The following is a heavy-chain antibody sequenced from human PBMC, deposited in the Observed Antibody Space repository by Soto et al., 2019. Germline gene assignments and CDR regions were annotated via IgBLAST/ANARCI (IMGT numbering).Heavy chain of an antibody. CDR2: ISGFNGQT. Sequence: QVQLVQSGPKVKKPGASVKVSCKASGNTFASHGFSWVRQAPGQGLEWMGWISGFNGQTNYALKFQGRVTLTTDTSTRTAYMELRSLRSDDTAVYFCARVDPRGVAVVRDYWGQGTLVTVSS. CDR3: ARVDPRGVAVVRDY. J-gene: IGHJ4*02. D-gene: IGHD3-10*01. CDR1: GNTFASHG. V-gene: IGHV1-18*01.